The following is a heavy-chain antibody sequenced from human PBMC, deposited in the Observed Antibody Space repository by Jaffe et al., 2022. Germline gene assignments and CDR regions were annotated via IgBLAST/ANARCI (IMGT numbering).Heavy chain of an antibody. D-gene: IGHD3-16*02. V-gene: IGHV3-66*02. J-gene: IGHJ4*02. Sequence: EVQLVESGGGLVQPGGSLRLSCAASGFTVSSNYMSWVRQAPGKGLEWVSVIYSGGSTYYADSVKGRFTISRDNSKNTLYLQMNSLRAEDTAVYYCARDRITGTIYDYVWGSYRPSLNPPERWGQGTLVTVSS. CDR2: IYSGGST. CDR3: ARDRITGTIYDYVWGSYRPSLNPPER. CDR1: GFTVSSNY.